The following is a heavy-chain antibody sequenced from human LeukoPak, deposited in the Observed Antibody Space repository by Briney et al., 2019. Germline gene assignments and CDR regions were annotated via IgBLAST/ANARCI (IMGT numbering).Heavy chain of an antibody. CDR2: IRYDGSNK. J-gene: IGHJ4*02. CDR1: GFTFSSYG. D-gene: IGHD4-17*01. Sequence: GGSLRLSCAASGFTFSSYGMHRVRQAPGKGLEWVAFIRYDGSNKYYADSVKGRFTISRDNSKNTLSLQMNSLRAEDTAVYCCAKNRYGDYASDYWGQGTLVTVSS. CDR3: AKNRYGDYASDY. V-gene: IGHV3-30*02.